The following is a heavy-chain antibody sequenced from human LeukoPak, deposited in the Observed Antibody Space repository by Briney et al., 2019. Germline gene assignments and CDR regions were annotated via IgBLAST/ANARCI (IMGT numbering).Heavy chain of an antibody. V-gene: IGHV4-38-2*02. CDR1: GYSISSGYY. D-gene: IGHD2-2*01. CDR3: ARGYCSSTSCPDMDV. CDR2: INHSGST. Sequence: SETLSLTCTVSGYSISSGYYWGWIRQPPGKGLEWIGEINHSGSTNYNPSLKSRVTISIDTSKNQFSLKLSSVTAADTAVYYCARGYCSSTSCPDMDVWGKGTTVTVSS. J-gene: IGHJ6*03.